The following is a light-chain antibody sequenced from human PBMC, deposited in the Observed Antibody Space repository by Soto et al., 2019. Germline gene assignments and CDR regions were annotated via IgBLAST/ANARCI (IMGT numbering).Light chain of an antibody. Sequence: EIVLTQSPCTLSLSPGETATLSCRASESVASNYLAWYQQKPGQAPRLLMYGASSRATGIPDRFSGSGSGTDFTLSIARLQPEDCAVYYCQQYGSSPWTSGQGTQVEIK. CDR3: QQYGSSPWT. V-gene: IGKV3-20*01. CDR2: GAS. CDR1: ESVASNY. J-gene: IGKJ1*01.